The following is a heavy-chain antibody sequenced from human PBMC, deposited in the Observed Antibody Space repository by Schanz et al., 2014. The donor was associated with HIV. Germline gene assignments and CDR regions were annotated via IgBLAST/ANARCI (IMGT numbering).Heavy chain of an antibody. Sequence: VQLVESGGGLVQPGRSLRLSCAGSGFTFDDYAMHWVRQAPGKGLEWVSGISWNSVSIGYADSVKGRFTISRDNARNSLYLQMDSLRVEDTAVYHCASVRVGGWGQGTLVTVSS. CDR2: ISWNSVSI. D-gene: IGHD3-10*01. CDR3: ASVRVGG. CDR1: GFTFDDYA. V-gene: IGHV3-9*01. J-gene: IGHJ4*02.